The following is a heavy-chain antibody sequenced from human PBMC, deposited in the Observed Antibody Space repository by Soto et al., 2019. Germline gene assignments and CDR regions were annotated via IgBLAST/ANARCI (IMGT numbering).Heavy chain of an antibody. V-gene: IGHV4-59*01. J-gene: IGHJ6*02. CDR2: IYYSGST. D-gene: IGHD6-13*01. CDR1: GGSISSYY. Sequence: KASETLSLTCTVSGGSISSYYWSWIRQPPGKGLEWIGYIYYSGSTNYNPSLKSRVTISVDTSKNQFSLKLSSVTAADTAVYYCAREAGIAAAGKNYYGMDVWGQGTTVTVSS. CDR3: AREAGIAAAGKNYYGMDV.